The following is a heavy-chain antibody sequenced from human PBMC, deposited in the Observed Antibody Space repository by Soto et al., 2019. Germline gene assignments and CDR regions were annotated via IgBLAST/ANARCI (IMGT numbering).Heavy chain of an antibody. CDR3: AGNDFLTVYWFDY. CDR1: GYTFTSYA. CDR2: INAGNGNT. D-gene: IGHD3-9*01. J-gene: IGHJ4*02. V-gene: IGHV1-3*01. Sequence: ASVKVSCKASGYTFTSYAMHWVRQAPGQRLEWMGWINAGNGNTKYSQKFQGRVTITRDTSASTAYMELSSLRSEDTAVYYCAGNDFLTVYWFDYWGRGTLFTVSS.